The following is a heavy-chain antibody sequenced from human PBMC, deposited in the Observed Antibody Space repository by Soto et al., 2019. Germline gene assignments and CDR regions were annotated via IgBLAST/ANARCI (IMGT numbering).Heavy chain of an antibody. CDR2: INPSTGGA. CDR3: ARASGRDYYYGMGV. CDR1: GYTFIGYY. V-gene: IGHV1-2*04. J-gene: IGHJ6*02. Sequence: QVQLVQSGAEVKKPGASVNISCKASGYTFIGYYMNWVRQAPGQGLEWMGWINPSTGGAHSAQKFQGWVTMTSDRSSSTAYVDLRGLKSDDSAVYYCARASGRDYYYGMGVWGQGTTVIVSS.